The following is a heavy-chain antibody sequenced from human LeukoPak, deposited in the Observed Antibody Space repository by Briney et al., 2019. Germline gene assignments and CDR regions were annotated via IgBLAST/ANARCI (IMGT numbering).Heavy chain of an antibody. V-gene: IGHV3-64*01. CDR3: ARGGRLLAFDI. Sequence: GGSLRLSCAASGFTFSSYAMHWVRQAPGKGLEYVSAISSNGGSTYYANSVKGRFTISRDNSKNTLYLQMGSLRAEDMAVYYCARGGRLLAFDIWGQGTMVTVSS. CDR2: ISSNGGST. CDR1: GFTFSSYA. J-gene: IGHJ3*02. D-gene: IGHD2-21*01.